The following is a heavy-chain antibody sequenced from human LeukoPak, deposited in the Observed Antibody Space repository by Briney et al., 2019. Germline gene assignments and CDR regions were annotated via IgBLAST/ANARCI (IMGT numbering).Heavy chain of an antibody. J-gene: IGHJ4*02. V-gene: IGHV4-34*01. CDR1: GGSFSGYY. CDR3: ARGPKVVVPAANLFDY. CDR2: INHSRST. D-gene: IGHD2-2*01. Sequence: SETLSLTCAVYGGSFSGYYWSWIRQPPGKGLEWVGEINHSRSTNYNPSLKSRVTISVDTSKNQFSLKLSSVTAADTAVYYCARGPKVVVPAANLFDYWGQGTLVTVSS.